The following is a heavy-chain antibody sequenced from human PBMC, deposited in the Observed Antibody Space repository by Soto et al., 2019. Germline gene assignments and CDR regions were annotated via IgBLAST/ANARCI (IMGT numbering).Heavy chain of an antibody. V-gene: IGHV6-1*01. CDR1: GDSVSSNSAA. Sequence: SQTLSLTCAISGDSVSSNSAAWNWIRQSPSRGLEWLGRTYYRSKWYNDYAVSVKSRITINPDTSKNQFPLQLNSVTPEDTAVYYCARDRIAVAGIYYYGMDVWGQGTTVTVSS. J-gene: IGHJ6*02. D-gene: IGHD6-19*01. CDR3: ARDRIAVAGIYYYGMDV. CDR2: TYYRSKWYN.